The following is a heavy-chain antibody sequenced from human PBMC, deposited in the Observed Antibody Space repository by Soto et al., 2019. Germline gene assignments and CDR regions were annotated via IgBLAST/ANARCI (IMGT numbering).Heavy chain of an antibody. Sequence: SETLSLTCTVSGGSISSSSYYWGWIRQPPGKGLEWIGSIYYSGSTYYNPSLKSRVTISVDTSKNQFSLKLSSVTAADTAVYYCASDRPRGMWCSGGSCQRGFVDYWGQGTLVTVSS. J-gene: IGHJ4*02. V-gene: IGHV4-39*01. CDR3: ASDRPRGMWCSGGSCQRGFVDY. CDR2: IYYSGST. D-gene: IGHD2-15*01. CDR1: GGSISSSSYY.